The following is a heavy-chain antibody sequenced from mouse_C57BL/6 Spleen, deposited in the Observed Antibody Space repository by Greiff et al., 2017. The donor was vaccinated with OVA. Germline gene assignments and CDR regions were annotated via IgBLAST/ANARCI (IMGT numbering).Heavy chain of an antibody. CDR1: GYTFTSYW. V-gene: IGHV1-7*01. CDR2: IHPSSGYT. CDR3: AREKLGTTPLDY. J-gene: IGHJ2*01. D-gene: IGHD2-3*01. Sequence: VQLVESGAELVKPGASVKLSCKASGYTFTSYWMHWVKQRPGQGLEWIGYIHPSSGYTKYNQKFKDKATLTADKSSSTDYMQLSSLTYEDSAVDYCAREKLGTTPLDYWGQGTTLTVSS.